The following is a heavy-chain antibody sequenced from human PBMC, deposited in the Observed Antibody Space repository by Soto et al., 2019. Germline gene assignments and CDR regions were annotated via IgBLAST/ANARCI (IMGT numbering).Heavy chain of an antibody. CDR3: ARDPDSSGCYGVFDY. CDR1: GYTFTSYA. V-gene: IGHV1-3*01. D-gene: IGHD6-19*01. J-gene: IGHJ4*02. CDR2: INAGNGNT. Sequence: ASVKVSCKASGYTFTSYAMHWVRQAPGQRLEWMGWINAGNGNTKYSQKFQGRVTITRDTSASTAYMELSSLRSEDTAVYYCARDPDSSGCYGVFDYWGQGTLVTVSS.